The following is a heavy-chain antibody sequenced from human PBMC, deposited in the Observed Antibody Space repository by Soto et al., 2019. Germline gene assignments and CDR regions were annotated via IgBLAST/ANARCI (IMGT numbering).Heavy chain of an antibody. Sequence: GGSLRLSCAASGFTFSDYYMSWIRQAPGKGLEWISYISTTGSFTKYADSVKGRITISRDNANNSLYLQMNSLRDEDTAVYYCARDRGYSYGFIDYWGQGTLVTVSS. V-gene: IGHV3-11*06. D-gene: IGHD5-18*01. CDR1: GFTFSDYY. CDR3: ARDRGYSYGFIDY. J-gene: IGHJ4*02. CDR2: ISTTGSFT.